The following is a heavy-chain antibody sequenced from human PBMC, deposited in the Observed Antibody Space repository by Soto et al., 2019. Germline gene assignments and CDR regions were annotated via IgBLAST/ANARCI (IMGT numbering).Heavy chain of an antibody. D-gene: IGHD3-22*01. Sequence: QVRLQESGPGLVKPSQTLSLTCTVSGDCINSSGYYWRWIRQYPGKGLEWIGYIYYSGNTYYNPSFKSRVTMSLDTSVNQFSLKLTSVTAADTAIYYCANNGQYYYDRYWFDPWGQGTLVTVS. CDR2: IYYSGNT. CDR3: ANNGQYYYDRYWFDP. V-gene: IGHV4-31*04. J-gene: IGHJ5*02. CDR1: GDCINSSGYY.